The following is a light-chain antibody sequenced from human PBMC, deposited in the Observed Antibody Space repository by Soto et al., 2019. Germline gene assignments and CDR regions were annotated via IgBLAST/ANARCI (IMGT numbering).Light chain of an antibody. Sequence: QSALTQPPSASGSPGQSVTIPCTGTSSDVGGYNYVSWYQQDPGKAPRLMIYEVNKRPSGVSDRFSGSKSGNTVSLTVSGLQAEDEAVYYCSSYAGTNNFVIFGGGTQLTVL. J-gene: IGLJ2*01. CDR1: SSDVGGYNY. CDR2: EVN. CDR3: SSYAGTNNFVI. V-gene: IGLV2-8*01.